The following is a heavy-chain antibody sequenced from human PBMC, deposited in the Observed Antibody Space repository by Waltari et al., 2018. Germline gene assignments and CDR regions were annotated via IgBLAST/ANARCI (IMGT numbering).Heavy chain of an antibody. J-gene: IGHJ4*02. Sequence: EVQLVESGGGLVHPGGSLRLSCAASGFTFSTYYMNWVRQAPGKGLAWVSSISSGSGFIYYADSVKGRFTISRDNAKDSLYLQMNSLRDEDTALYYCVRAGHLDCWGQGTLVTVSS. CDR1: GFTFSTYY. CDR2: ISSGSGFI. CDR3: VRAGHLDC. V-gene: IGHV3-48*02.